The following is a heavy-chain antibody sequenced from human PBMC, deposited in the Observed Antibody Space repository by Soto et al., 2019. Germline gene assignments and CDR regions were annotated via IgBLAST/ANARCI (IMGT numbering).Heavy chain of an antibody. D-gene: IGHD3-10*01. CDR2: IYWDDDK. CDR1: GFSLSTSGVG. CDR3: AHSPTMVRGVIRPPHFDY. V-gene: IGHV2-5*02. Sequence: GSGPTLVNPTQTLTLTCTFSGFSLSTSGVGVGWIRQPPGKALEWLALIYWDDDKRYSPSLKSRLTITKDTSKNQVVLTMTNMELVDTATFFCAHSPTMVRGVIRPPHFDYWGQGTLVTVSS. J-gene: IGHJ4*02.